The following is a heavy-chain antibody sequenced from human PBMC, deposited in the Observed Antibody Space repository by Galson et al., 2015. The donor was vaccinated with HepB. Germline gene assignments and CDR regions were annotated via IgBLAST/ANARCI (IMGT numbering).Heavy chain of an antibody. D-gene: IGHD4-17*01. CDR3: AREGTEYGDYRY. V-gene: IGHV3-20*03. CDR1: GFTFDDYG. J-gene: IGHJ4*02. Sequence: PLRLSSADSGFTFDDYGLIGARQLPGKELEWGAGCDWNGRGPRYGDSVKGRLTSSSDNAKNSPYLQMNSLRAEDTDFYYCAREGTEYGDYRYWGQGTLVTVSS. CDR2: CDWNGRGP.